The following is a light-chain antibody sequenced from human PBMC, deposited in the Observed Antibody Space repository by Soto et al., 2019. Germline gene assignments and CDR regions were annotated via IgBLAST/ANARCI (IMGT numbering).Light chain of an antibody. Sequence: ESVLTQSPGTLSLSPGASAALSCRASQSVSNNYLAWYQQKRGQAPRLLIYGASSRATGIPDRFSGSGSGTDFTLTISRLEPEDFAVYYCQESPRTFGQGTKVDI. CDR1: QSVSNNY. J-gene: IGKJ1*01. CDR2: GAS. CDR3: QESPRT. V-gene: IGKV3-20*01.